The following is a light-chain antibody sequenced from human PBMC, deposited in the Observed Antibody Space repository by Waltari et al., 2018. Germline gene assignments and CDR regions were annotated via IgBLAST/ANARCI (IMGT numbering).Light chain of an antibody. J-gene: IGLJ1*01. V-gene: IGLV3-21*02. CDR3: QVWDTSSDDYFV. Sequence: SYVLTQPPSVSVAPGQTARITCGGDNIGNKRVYWYQQRPGQAPILVVSDESDRPSGIPGRCSGSNSGNTATLTISRVEAGDEADYYCQVWDTSSDDYFVFGTGTQVTVL. CDR2: DES. CDR1: NIGNKR.